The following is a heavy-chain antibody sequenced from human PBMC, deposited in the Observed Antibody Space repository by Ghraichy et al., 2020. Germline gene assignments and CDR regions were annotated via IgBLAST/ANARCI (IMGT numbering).Heavy chain of an antibody. D-gene: IGHD5-18*01. CDR1: GGSISSYY. V-gene: IGHV4-59*01. J-gene: IGHJ4*02. CDR2: IYYSGST. CDR3: ARATDDSFYDY. Sequence: SETLSLTCTVSGGSISSYYWSWIRQPPGKRLEWIGYIYYSGSTNYNPSLKSRVTISVDTSKNQFSLKLSSVTAADTAVYYCARATDDSFYDYWGQGTLVTVSS.